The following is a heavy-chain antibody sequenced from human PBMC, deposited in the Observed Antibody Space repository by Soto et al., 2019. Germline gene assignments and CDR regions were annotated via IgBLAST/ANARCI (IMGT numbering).Heavy chain of an antibody. CDR1: GYTFTSYA. J-gene: IGHJ4*02. V-gene: IGHV1-3*01. D-gene: IGHD3-22*01. CDR3: ARHLSPQYYDSSGYYYY. Sequence: GASVKVSCKASGYTFTSYAMHWVRQAPGQRLEWMGWINAGNGNTKYSQKFQGRVTITRDTSASTAYMELSSLRSEDTAVYYCARHLSPQYYDSSGYYYYWGQGTLVTVSS. CDR2: INAGNGNT.